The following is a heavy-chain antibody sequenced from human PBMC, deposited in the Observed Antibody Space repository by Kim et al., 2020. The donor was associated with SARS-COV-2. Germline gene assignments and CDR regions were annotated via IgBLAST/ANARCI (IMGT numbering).Heavy chain of an antibody. J-gene: IGHJ6*02. CDR3: ARGRRCSGGSGYPPTYFSFHGLDT. CDR1: GGSFSGYY. V-gene: IGHV4-34*01. D-gene: IGHD5-12*01. CDR2: IDHTGST. Sequence: SETLSLTCAVYGGSFSGYYWTWIRQSPGKGLEWIGEIDHTGSTNYFPSLKSRVTISADTSKNQFSLKVRSVTAADTAVYFCARGRRCSGGSGYPPTYFSFHGLDTWGPGTTVIVSS.